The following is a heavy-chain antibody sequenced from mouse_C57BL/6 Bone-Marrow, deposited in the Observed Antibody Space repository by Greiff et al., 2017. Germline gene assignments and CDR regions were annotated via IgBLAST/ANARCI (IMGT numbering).Heavy chain of an antibody. CDR2: IYPGGGYT. CDR3: ARDGYYYYAMDY. Sequence: VQLQQPGAELVRPGTSVKMSCKASGYTFTNYWIGWAKQRPGHGLEWIGDIYPGGGYTNYNEKFKGKATLTADKSSSTAYMQFSSLTSEDSAIYYCARDGYYYYAMDYWGQGTSVTVSS. CDR1: GYTFTNYW. D-gene: IGHD2-3*01. J-gene: IGHJ4*01. V-gene: IGHV1-63*01.